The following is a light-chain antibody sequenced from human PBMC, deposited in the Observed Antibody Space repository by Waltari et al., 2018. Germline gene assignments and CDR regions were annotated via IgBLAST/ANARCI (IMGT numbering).Light chain of an antibody. CDR3: SSYISSSTLEL. J-gene: IGLJ2*01. V-gene: IGLV2-14*03. CDR1: SSDVGGYHY. CDR2: DVS. Sequence: QSALTQAASVSGSPGQSITISCTGSSSDVGGYHYVSWYQQHPSKAPKLIIYDVSNRPSGVSNRFSGSKSGNTASLTISGLQAEDEADYYCSSYISSSTLELFGGGTSLTVL.